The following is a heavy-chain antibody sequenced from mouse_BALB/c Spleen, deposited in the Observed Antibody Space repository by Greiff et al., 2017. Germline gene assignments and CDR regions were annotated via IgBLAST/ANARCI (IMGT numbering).Heavy chain of an antibody. CDR3: ARDNYGYYFDY. Sequence: VMLVESGPGLVAPSQSLSITCTVSGFSLTSYGVHWVRQPPGKGLEWLGVIWAGGSTNYNSALMSRLSISKDNSKSQVFLKMNSLQTDDTAMYYCARDNYGYYFDYWGQGTTLTVSS. D-gene: IGHD1-2*01. CDR2: IWAGGST. CDR1: GFSLTSYG. V-gene: IGHV2-9*02. J-gene: IGHJ2*01.